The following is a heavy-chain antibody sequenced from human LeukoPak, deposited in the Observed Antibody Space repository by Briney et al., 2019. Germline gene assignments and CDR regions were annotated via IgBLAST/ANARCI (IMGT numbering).Heavy chain of an antibody. CDR3: ARAVTNVPPDAY. J-gene: IGHJ4*02. V-gene: IGHV3-30*02. Sequence: GGSLRLSWAAAGFTFSSYGMHCVRQAPGKGLEWVAFIRYDGSGKYYADSVKGRFTISRDNSKNTLYLQMNSLRAEDTAVYYCARAVTNVPPDAYRGQGTLVTVSS. CDR1: GFTFSSYG. CDR2: IRYDGSGK. D-gene: IGHD4-11*01.